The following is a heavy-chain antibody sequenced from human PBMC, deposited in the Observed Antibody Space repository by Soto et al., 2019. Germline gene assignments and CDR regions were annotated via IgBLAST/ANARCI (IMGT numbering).Heavy chain of an antibody. D-gene: IGHD5-12*01. J-gene: IGHJ4*02. CDR2: IIPMFHST. CDR3: ARGLYGGYLWFDF. CDR1: GGTFSNYA. Sequence: QVQLVQSGAEVKKPGSSVKVSCKASGGTFSNYAINWVRQAPGQGLEWMGGIIPMFHSTNYALRFQDRVTITADESTSTAYMELSGLRSEDTAVYFCARGLYGGYLWFDFWGQGTLVTVSS. V-gene: IGHV1-69*01.